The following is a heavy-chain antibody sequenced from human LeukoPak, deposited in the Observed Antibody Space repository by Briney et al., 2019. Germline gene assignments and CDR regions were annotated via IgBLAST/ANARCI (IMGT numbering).Heavy chain of an antibody. J-gene: IGHJ4*02. CDR3: ARVQGYYYGSGNPFDY. CDR1: GGSFSGYY. Sequence: PSETLSLTCAVYGGSFSGYYWSWIRQPPGKGLEWIGEINHSGSTNYNPSPKSRVTISVDTSKNQFSLKLSSVTAADTAVYYCARVQGYYYGSGNPFDYWGQGTLVTVSS. CDR2: INHSGST. V-gene: IGHV4-34*01. D-gene: IGHD3-10*01.